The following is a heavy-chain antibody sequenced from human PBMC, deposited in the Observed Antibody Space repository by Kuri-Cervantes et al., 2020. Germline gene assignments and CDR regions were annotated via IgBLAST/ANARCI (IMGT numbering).Heavy chain of an antibody. CDR1: GFTFSSYS. J-gene: IGHJ4*02. V-gene: IGHV3-21*01. Sequence: GESLKISCAASGFTFSSYSMNWVRQAPGKGLEWVSSISSSSSYIYYADSVKGRFTISRDNAKNSLYLQMNSLRAEDTAVCYCARFGYSGYDLDYWGQGTLVTVSS. CDR3: ARFGYSGYDLDY. CDR2: ISSSSSYI. D-gene: IGHD5-12*01.